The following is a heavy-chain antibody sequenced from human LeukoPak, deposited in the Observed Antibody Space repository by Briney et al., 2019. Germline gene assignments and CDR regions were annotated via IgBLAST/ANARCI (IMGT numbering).Heavy chain of an antibody. V-gene: IGHV4-4*07. CDR3: VRDGVRAGDQYGSWFDP. D-gene: IGHD2-15*01. Sequence: SETLSLTCTVSGASISNYYWSWIRQPAGKGLEWIGRSHSSGSTLNPSLKSRLTMSVDTSTNQLFLRLTSVTAADTAVYYCVRDGVRAGDQYGSWFDPWGQGTLVTVST. J-gene: IGHJ5*02. CDR2: SHSSGST. CDR1: GASISNYY.